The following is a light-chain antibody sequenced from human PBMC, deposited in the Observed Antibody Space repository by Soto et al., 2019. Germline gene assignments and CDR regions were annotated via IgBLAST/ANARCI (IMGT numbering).Light chain of an antibody. CDR1: QDIDNY. Sequence: DILMIQSPSSLSASVGDRVTITCQASQDIDNYLNWYQERPGKAPKLLIYDASNLATGVPSRFSGSGSGTDVTFTITSLQPDDFASYYCQHFDDPPLTIGGGTKVEMK. CDR3: QHFDDPPLT. J-gene: IGKJ4*01. CDR2: DAS. V-gene: IGKV1-33*01.